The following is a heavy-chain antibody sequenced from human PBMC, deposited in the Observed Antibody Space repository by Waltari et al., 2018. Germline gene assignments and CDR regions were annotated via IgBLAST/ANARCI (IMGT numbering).Heavy chain of an antibody. V-gene: IGHV3-48*03. CDR2: ISSSGSTI. Sequence: EVQLVESGGGLVQPGGSLRLSSAASGFTFSSSELNWVRQAPGKGLEWVSYISSSGSTIYYADSVKGRFTISRDNAKNSLYLQMNSLRAEDTAVYYCARGGGEDAFDIWGQGTMVTVSS. CDR3: ARGGGEDAFDI. J-gene: IGHJ3*02. D-gene: IGHD3-10*01. CDR1: GFTFSSSE.